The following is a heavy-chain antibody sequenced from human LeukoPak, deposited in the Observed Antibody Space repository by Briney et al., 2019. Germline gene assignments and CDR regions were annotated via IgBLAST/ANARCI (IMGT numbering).Heavy chain of an antibody. CDR1: GGSIRLYY. CDR3: ARSPLSSSGWYRADY. V-gene: IGHV4-4*07. CDR2: IDGSGSS. Sequence: SETLSLTCTVSGGSIRLYYWNWIRHPAGKGLEWIGRIDGSGSSTYIPSLGSQVTMSVASSKSQISLNLISVTAADTAMYYCARSPLSSSGWYRADYWGQGTLVTVSS. D-gene: IGHD6-19*01. J-gene: IGHJ4*02.